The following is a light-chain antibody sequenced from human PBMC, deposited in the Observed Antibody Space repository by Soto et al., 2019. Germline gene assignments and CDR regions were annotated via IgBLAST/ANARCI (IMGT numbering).Light chain of an antibody. CDR1: SGYSNYK. Sequence: QAVVTQPPSASPSLGASVTLTCTLSSGYSNYKVDWYQQRPGKGPRFVMRVGTGGIVGSKGDGIPDRFSVLGSGLNRYLTIKNIQEEDESDYYCGADHGSGSNFVYVFGTGTKLTLL. J-gene: IGLJ1*01. CDR3: GADHGSGSNFVYV. CDR2: VGTGGIVG. V-gene: IGLV9-49*01.